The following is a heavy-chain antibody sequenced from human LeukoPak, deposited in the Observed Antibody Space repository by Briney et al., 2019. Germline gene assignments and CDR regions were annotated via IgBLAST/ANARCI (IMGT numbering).Heavy chain of an antibody. CDR2: TYYRSKWYY. Sequence: SQTLSLTCATSGDSVSSISVAWNWIRQSPSRGLGWLGRTYYRSKWYYEYAVSVKSRINISPDTFKNQFSLQLTSVTPEDTAVYYCSLARSEYHYGMDVWGQGTTVTVSS. J-gene: IGHJ6*02. CDR3: SLARSEYHYGMDV. CDR1: GDSVSSISVA. V-gene: IGHV6-1*01.